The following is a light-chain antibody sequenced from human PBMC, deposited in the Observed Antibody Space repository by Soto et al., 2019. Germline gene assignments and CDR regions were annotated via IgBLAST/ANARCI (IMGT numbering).Light chain of an antibody. V-gene: IGLV2-14*01. Sequence: QSVLTPPASVFGAPGQSITISCTGTSRDVGGYNYVSWYQQYPGKAPKLMIYDVSNRPSGVSNRFSGSKSGNTASLTISGLQAEDEADYYCSSYTISNTLVFGSGTKVTVL. CDR2: DVS. J-gene: IGLJ1*01. CDR1: SRDVGGYNY. CDR3: SSYTISNTLV.